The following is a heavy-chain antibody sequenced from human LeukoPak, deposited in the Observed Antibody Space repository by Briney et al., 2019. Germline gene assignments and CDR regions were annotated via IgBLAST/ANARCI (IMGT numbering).Heavy chain of an antibody. J-gene: IGHJ4*02. CDR3: ARESYSGNPYFDY. CDR1: GGTFSSYA. V-gene: IGHV1-69*04. Sequence: GSSVKVSCKASGGTFSSYAISWVRQAPGHGIEWLGRIISILGIANYAQKFQGRVTITADKSKGTAYMELSSLRSEDTAMYYCARESYSGNPYFDYWGRGTLVSVSS. CDR2: IISILGIA. D-gene: IGHD4-23*01.